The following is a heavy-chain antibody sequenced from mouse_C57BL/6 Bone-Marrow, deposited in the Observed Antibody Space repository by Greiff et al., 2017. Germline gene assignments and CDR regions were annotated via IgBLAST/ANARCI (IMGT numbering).Heavy chain of an antibody. D-gene: IGHD2-4*01. CDR1: GYTFTSYW. Sequence: QVQLQQPGAELVRPGSSVKLSCKASGYTFTSYWMDWVKQRPGQGLEWIGNIYPSDSETHYNQKFKDKATLTVDKSSSTAYMQLSSLTSEDSAVYYCLIYYDYVDWYFDVWGTGTTVTVSS. J-gene: IGHJ1*03. CDR3: LIYYDYVDWYFDV. V-gene: IGHV1-61*01. CDR2: IYPSDSET.